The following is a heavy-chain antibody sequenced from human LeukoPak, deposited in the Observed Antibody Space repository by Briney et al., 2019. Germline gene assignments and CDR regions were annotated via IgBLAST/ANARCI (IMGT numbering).Heavy chain of an antibody. Sequence: SQTLSLTCTVSGGSISSGSYYWSWIRQPAGKGLEWIGRIYTSGSTNYNPSLKSRVTISVDTSKNQFSLKLRSVTAADTAVYYCARSFGTSAAMIDYWGQGTLVTVSS. V-gene: IGHV4-61*02. CDR2: IYTSGST. CDR3: ARSFGTSAAMIDY. CDR1: GGSISSGSYY. J-gene: IGHJ4*02. D-gene: IGHD2-2*01.